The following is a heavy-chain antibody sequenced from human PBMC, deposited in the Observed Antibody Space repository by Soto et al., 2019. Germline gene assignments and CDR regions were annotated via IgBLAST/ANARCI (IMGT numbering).Heavy chain of an antibody. V-gene: IGHV3-23*01. J-gene: IGHJ4*02. CDR2: ISGSGGST. CDR3: AKVPKYSNFGPKEN. Sequence: HPGGSLRLSCAASGFTFSSYAMSWVRQAPGKGLEWVSAISGSGGSTYYADSVKGRFTISRDNSKNTLYLQMNSLRAEDTAVYYCAKVPKYSNFGPKENWGQGTLVTVSS. CDR1: GFTFSSYA. D-gene: IGHD4-4*01.